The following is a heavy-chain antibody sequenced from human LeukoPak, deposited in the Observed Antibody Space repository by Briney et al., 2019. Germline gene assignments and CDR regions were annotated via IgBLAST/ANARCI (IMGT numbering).Heavy chain of an antibody. D-gene: IGHD2-15*01. J-gene: IGHJ5*02. V-gene: IGHV5-51*01. CDR3: ARRYCSGCICSSPPQWFDP. CDR2: INHGDSDT. Sequence: GESLMIFCRGSGYSSTSYWICCVRQMPRKGLEWMGSINHGDSDTSFNPSFQGQVTFSVDKSTSTSYLQRSRVTASDSAMYFCARRYCSGCICSSPPQWFDPWGQGTLVTVSS. CDR1: GYSSTSYW.